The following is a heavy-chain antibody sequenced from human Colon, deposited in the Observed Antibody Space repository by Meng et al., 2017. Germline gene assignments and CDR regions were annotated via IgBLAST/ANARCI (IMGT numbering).Heavy chain of an antibody. CDR2: INHSGST. CDR3: ARGRYSGYLP. D-gene: IGHD5-12*01. J-gene: IGHJ5*02. CDR1: GGSFSGYY. Sequence: QGQRRQGGAGLLQPSETLSLTCAVYGGSFSGYYWSWIRQPPGKGLEWIGEINHSGSTNYNPSLKSRVTISVDTSKNQFSLKLSSVTAADTAVYYCARGRYSGYLPWGQGTLVTVFS. V-gene: IGHV4-34*02.